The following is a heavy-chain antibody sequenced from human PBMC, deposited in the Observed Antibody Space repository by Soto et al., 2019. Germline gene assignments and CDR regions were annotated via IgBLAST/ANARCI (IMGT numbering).Heavy chain of an antibody. CDR3: ARRGPGSSSWYYYYGMDV. D-gene: IGHD6-13*01. Sequence: QVQLVQSGAEVKKPGSSVKVXXXXXGGTFSSYAISWVRQAPGQGLEWMGGIIPIFGTANYAQKVQGRVTITADESTSTAYMELSSLRSEDTAVYYCARRGPGSSSWYYYYGMDVWGQGTTVTVSS. CDR1: GGTFSSYA. V-gene: IGHV1-69*01. CDR2: IIPIFGTA. J-gene: IGHJ6*02.